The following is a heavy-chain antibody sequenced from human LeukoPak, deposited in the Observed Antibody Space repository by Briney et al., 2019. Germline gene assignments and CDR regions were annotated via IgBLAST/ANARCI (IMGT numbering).Heavy chain of an antibody. D-gene: IGHD4-17*01. V-gene: IGHV4-61*01. Sequence: SETLSLTCTVSGGSVSSGSYYWSWIRQPPGKGLEWIGYIYYSGSTNYNPSLKSRVTISVDTSKNQFSLKLSSVTAADTAVYYCARVHTTVTTYYFDYWAQGTLVTVSS. CDR2: IYYSGST. CDR3: ARVHTTVTTYYFDY. CDR1: GGSVSSGSYY. J-gene: IGHJ4*02.